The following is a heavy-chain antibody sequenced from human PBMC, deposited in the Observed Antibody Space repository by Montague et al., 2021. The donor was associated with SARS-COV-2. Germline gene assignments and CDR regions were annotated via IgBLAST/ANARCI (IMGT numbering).Heavy chain of an antibody. D-gene: IGHD5-12*01. CDR1: GYSISSGYC. V-gene: IGHV4-38-2*02. Sequence: SETLSLTCTVSGYSISSGYCWGWIRQPPGKGLEWIGSICHSGSSPNNPSFKTRVAMSLDTSKNQFSLKLSSVTAADTAVYYCARASLYSGIDTNYFDYWGQETLVAVSS. CDR2: ICHSGSS. CDR3: ARASLYSGIDTNYFDY. J-gene: IGHJ4*02.